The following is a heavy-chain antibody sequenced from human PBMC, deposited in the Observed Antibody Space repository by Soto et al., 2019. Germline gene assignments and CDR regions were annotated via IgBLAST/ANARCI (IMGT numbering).Heavy chain of an antibody. D-gene: IGHD1-1*01. J-gene: IGHJ5*01. V-gene: IGHV4-4*02. CDR3: ARVCQGCSANNCYFDP. CDR2: VHISGHS. CDR1: GGSVRAPDW. Sequence: SETLSLTCTLSGGSVRAPDWWNWVRQSPDKGLGWIAEVHISGHSNYNPSLRSRVSVSIDSSKNQFYLNLNSVTAADTAIYYCARVCQGCSANNCYFDPWGQGTQVTVSS.